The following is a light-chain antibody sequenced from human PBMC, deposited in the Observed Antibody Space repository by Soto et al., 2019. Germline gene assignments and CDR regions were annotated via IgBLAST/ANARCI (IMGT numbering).Light chain of an antibody. CDR1: SSDVGGYNY. CDR2: DVS. CDR3: CSYTSSSTPWV. Sequence: QSVLTQPASVSGSPGQSITISCTGTSSDVGGYNYVSWYQQHPGEAPKLMIYDVSDRPSGVSNRFSASKSGNTASLTISGLQPEDEADYFCCSYTSSSTPWVSGTGTKVTVL. V-gene: IGLV2-14*03. J-gene: IGLJ1*01.